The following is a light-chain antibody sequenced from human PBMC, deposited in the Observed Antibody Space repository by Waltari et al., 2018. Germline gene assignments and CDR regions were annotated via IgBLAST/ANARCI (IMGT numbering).Light chain of an antibody. CDR1: RAISNN. Sequence: DIQMTQSPSSLSASVGDRVTITCRASRAISNNVNWYQQRPGLAPKLLTHAASTLQGGVPTRFTGSGSGTDFTLTISSLQIEDFATYYCQQSHSAPLAFGGGTRLEIK. J-gene: IGKJ4*01. V-gene: IGKV1-39*01. CDR3: QQSHSAPLA. CDR2: AAS.